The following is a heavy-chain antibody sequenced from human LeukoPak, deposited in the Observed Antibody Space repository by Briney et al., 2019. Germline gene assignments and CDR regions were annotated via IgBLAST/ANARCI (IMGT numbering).Heavy chain of an antibody. CDR1: GGSLSRGRYY. Sequence: PSETLSLTCTVSGGSLSRGRYYWRWPRQPAGGGREWVGCIYTSGRTKHNTSLKSRVTISVDTSKNQISLKLSSVTAADTAVYYCARDGGRVPATSNWFDPWGQGTLVTVSS. J-gene: IGHJ5*02. D-gene: IGHD2-2*01. V-gene: IGHV4-61*02. CDR3: ARDGGRVPATSNWFDP. CDR2: IYTSGRT.